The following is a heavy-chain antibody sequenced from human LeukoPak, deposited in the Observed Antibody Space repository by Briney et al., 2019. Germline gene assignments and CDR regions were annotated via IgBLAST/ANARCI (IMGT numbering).Heavy chain of an antibody. D-gene: IGHD3-10*01. CDR1: GGTFSSYA. CDR2: IIPIFGTA. CDR3: AREGDILDFDY. J-gene: IGHJ4*02. V-gene: IGHV1-69*05. Sequence: SVKVSCKASGGTFSSYAISWVRQAPGQGLEWMGGIIPIFGTANYAQKFQGRVTITTDESTSTAYMELSRLRSDDTAVYYCAREGDILDFDYWGQGTLVTVSS.